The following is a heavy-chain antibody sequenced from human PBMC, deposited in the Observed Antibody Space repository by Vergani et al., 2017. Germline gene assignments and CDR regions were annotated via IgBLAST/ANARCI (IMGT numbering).Heavy chain of an antibody. V-gene: IGHV4-31*03. CDR3: AREKEELSYYYYGMDV. J-gene: IGHJ6*02. Sequence: QVQLQESGPGLVKPSQTLSLTCTVSGGSISSGGYYWSWIRQHPGKGLEWIGYIYYSGSTYYNPSLKSRVTISVETSKNQFSLKLSSVTAADTAVYYCAREKEELSYYYYGMDVWGQGTTVTVSS. D-gene: IGHD2/OR15-2a*01. CDR2: IYYSGST. CDR1: GGSISSGGYY.